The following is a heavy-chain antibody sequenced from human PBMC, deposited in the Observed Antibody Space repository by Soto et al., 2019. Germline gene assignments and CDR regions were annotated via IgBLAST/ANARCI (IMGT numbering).Heavy chain of an antibody. CDR1: GFTFSSYA. D-gene: IGHD3-3*01. V-gene: IGHV3-23*01. CDR2: ISINSGSI. Sequence: PGGSLRLSCAASGFTFSSYAMSWVRQAPGKGLEWVSSISINSGSIYYADSVKGRFTISRDNAKNSLYLQMNSLRAEDTAVYYCARDRVPYYDFWSGYFYYYYYYMDVWGKGTTVTVSS. CDR3: ARDRVPYYDFWSGYFYYYYYYMDV. J-gene: IGHJ6*03.